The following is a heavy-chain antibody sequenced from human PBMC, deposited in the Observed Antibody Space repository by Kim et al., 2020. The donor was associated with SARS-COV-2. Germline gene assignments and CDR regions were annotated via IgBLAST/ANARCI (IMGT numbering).Heavy chain of an antibody. Sequence: GGSLRLSCAASGFTFSSYSMNWVRQAPGKGLEWVSSISSSSSYIYYADSVKGRFTISRDNAKNSLYLQMNSLRAEDTAVYYCASLGSGGYGLGYWGQGTLVTVSS. V-gene: IGHV3-21*01. D-gene: IGHD6-19*01. CDR2: ISSSSSYI. CDR3: ASLGSGGYGLGY. CDR1: GFTFSSYS. J-gene: IGHJ4*02.